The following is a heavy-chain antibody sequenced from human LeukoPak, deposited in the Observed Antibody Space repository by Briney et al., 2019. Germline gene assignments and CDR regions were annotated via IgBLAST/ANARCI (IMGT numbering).Heavy chain of an antibody. Sequence: ASVKVSCKASGYTFTSYGISWVRQAPRQRLAWMGWISDYKGNTNYAQKIQGRVTMTTDTSASTAYMELRSLRSDDTAVYYCARESSGWYYYYMDVWGKGTTVTVSS. D-gene: IGHD6-19*01. CDR2: ISDYKGNT. CDR1: GYTFTSYG. V-gene: IGHV1-18*01. J-gene: IGHJ6*03. CDR3: ARESSGWYYYYMDV.